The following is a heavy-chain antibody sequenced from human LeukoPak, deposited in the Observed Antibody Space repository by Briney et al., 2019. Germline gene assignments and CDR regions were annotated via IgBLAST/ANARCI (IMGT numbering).Heavy chain of an antibody. CDR3: ARETARYYYDSSGYPDY. D-gene: IGHD3-22*01. J-gene: IGHJ4*02. CDR1: GFTFDDYG. V-gene: IGHV3-20*04. Sequence: GGSLRLSCAASGFTFDDYGMSWVRQAPGKGLEWVSGINWNGGSTGYADSVKGRFTISRDNAKNSLCLQMNSLRAEDTALYYCARETARYYYDSSGYPDYWGQGTLVTVSS. CDR2: INWNGGST.